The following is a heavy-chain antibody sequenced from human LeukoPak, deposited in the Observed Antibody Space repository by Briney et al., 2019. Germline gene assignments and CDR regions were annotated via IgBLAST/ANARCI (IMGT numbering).Heavy chain of an antibody. CDR2: ISYDGNHK. D-gene: IGHD2-2*01. J-gene: IGHJ4*02. CDR3: ARDGPQIVPAVPSGY. V-gene: IGHV3-30-3*01. Sequence: GGSLRLSCAASGFTFSNYAMHWVRQAPGRGLEWVAVISYDGNHKYYADSVKGRFTISRDNSKNTLYLRMNSLRAEDTAVYYCARDGPQIVPAVPSGYWGQGTLVTVSS. CDR1: GFTFSNYA.